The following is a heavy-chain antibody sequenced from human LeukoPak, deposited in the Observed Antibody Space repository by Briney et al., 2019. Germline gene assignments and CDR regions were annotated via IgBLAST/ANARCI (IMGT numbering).Heavy chain of an antibody. J-gene: IGHJ3*02. CDR2: ISASGTLT. CDR3: ARGSNGGYSYGYSTAFDI. CDR1: GFSFSTYE. V-gene: IGHV3-48*03. Sequence: GGSLRLSCVGSGFSFSTYEMNWVRQAPGKGLEWIAYISASGTLTHYGDSMEGRFTISRDNARNSLYLQINSLRGEDTALYYCARGSNGGYSYGYSTAFDIWGQGTMVTVSS. D-gene: IGHD5-18*01.